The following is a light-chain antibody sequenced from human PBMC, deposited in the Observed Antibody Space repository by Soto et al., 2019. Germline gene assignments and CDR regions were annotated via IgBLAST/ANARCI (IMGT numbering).Light chain of an antibody. Sequence: QSVLTQPPSASGTPAQGVTISCSGSGSNIASNTVNWYQHLPGTAPKLLIYNNNQRPAGVPDRFSGSKSGTSASLAISGLQSEDEADYYCATWDDSLNGVVFGGGTKLTVL. CDR3: ATWDDSLNGVV. J-gene: IGLJ3*02. CDR2: NNN. CDR1: GSNIASNT. V-gene: IGLV1-44*01.